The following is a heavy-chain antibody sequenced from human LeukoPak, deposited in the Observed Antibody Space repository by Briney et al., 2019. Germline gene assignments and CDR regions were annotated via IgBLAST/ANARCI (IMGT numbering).Heavy chain of an antibody. J-gene: IGHJ5*02. Sequence: GASVKVSCKASGYTFTGYCMHWVRQAPGQGLEWMGWINPNSGGTNYAQKFQGRVTMTRDTSISTAYMELSRLRSDDTAVYYCARDRRDMIVVVSWFDPWGQGTLVTVSS. CDR2: INPNSGGT. D-gene: IGHD3-22*01. CDR1: GYTFTGYC. V-gene: IGHV1-2*02. CDR3: ARDRRDMIVVVSWFDP.